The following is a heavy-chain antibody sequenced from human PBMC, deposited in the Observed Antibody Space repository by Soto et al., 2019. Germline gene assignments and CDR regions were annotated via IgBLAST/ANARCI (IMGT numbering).Heavy chain of an antibody. CDR1: GGSISGYY. CDR2: IRYSGST. J-gene: IGHJ5*02. CDR3: ARDRHDSGDYSGWFDP. D-gene: IGHD4-17*01. Sequence: QVQLQESGPGLVKSSETLSLTCTVSGGSISGYYWSWIRQPPGRGLEWIGYIRYSGSTNYNPSLKSRVTISVDTSKNQFSLKLSSVTAADTAFYYCARDRHDSGDYSGWFDPWGQGTLDTVSS. V-gene: IGHV4-59*01.